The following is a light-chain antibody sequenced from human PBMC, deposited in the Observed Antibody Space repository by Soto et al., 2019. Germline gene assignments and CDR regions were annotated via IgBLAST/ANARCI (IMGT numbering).Light chain of an antibody. V-gene: IGKV3-20*01. CDR2: GAS. Sequence: EFVLTQSPGTLSLSPGERATLSCRASQSVNSGYLAWYQQKPGQAPRLLIYGASSRASGIPDRFSGSGSGTDFTLTINRLEAEDFAVYYCQHYGTSRTFGQGTKVEIK. J-gene: IGKJ1*01. CDR3: QHYGTSRT. CDR1: QSVNSGY.